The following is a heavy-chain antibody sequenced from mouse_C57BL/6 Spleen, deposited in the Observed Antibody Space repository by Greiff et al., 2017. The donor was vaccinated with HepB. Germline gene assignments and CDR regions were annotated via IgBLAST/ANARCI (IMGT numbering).Heavy chain of an antibody. Sequence: QVQLKESGAELVKPGASVKMSCKASGYTFTTYPIEWMQQNHGKSLEWIGNFHPYNDDTKYNEKFKGKATLTVEKSSSTVYLELSRLTSDDSAVYYCARGGYDEGYYAMDYWGQGTSVTVSS. V-gene: IGHV1-47*01. CDR1: GYTFTTYP. CDR3: ARGGYDEGYYAMDY. D-gene: IGHD2-2*01. J-gene: IGHJ4*01. CDR2: FHPYNDDT.